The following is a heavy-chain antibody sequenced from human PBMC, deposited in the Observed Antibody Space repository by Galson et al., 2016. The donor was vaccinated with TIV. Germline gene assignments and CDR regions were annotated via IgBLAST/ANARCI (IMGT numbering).Heavy chain of an antibody. CDR3: ARDHPQGWGFDC. CDR1: GFTFNNYW. D-gene: IGHD7-27*01. J-gene: IGHJ4*02. Sequence: SLRLSCAASGFTFNNYWMSWARQAPGKGLEWVANIKQDGSEKDYVDSVKGRFTISRDNAKNSLYLQMSSLRAEDTAVYYCARDHPQGWGFDCWGQGTLVTVSS. V-gene: IGHV3-7*01. CDR2: IKQDGSEK.